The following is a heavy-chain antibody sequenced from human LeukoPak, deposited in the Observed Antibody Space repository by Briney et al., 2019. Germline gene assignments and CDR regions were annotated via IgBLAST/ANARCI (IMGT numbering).Heavy chain of an antibody. D-gene: IGHD6-19*01. Sequence: GASLRLSCAASGFTFSNYAMTWVRQAPGKGLEWVSVIGGSDGSTHYADSVKGRFTISRDNSKNTLNLQMNSLRAEDTAVYYCAKDSSGWYYYYGMDVWGQGTTATVSS. J-gene: IGHJ6*02. CDR1: GFTFSNYA. CDR3: AKDSSGWYYYYGMDV. V-gene: IGHV3-23*01. CDR2: IGGSDGST.